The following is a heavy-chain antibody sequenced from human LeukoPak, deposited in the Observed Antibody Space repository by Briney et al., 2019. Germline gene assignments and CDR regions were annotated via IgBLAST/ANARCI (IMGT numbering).Heavy chain of an antibody. CDR1: GFTISSYE. Sequence: GTLSLSCAASGFTISSYELKWVRQAPGKGLVWVSYIISSGSTIYYEDSVKGRFTISRDNAKNSLYLQIKSLRAVATSVYYCARERTLRKRHYYDSSGYYLGPLDYWGQGTLVTVSS. J-gene: IGHJ4*02. V-gene: IGHV3-48*03. CDR2: IISSGSTI. D-gene: IGHD3-22*01. CDR3: ARERTLRKRHYYDSSGYYLGPLDY.